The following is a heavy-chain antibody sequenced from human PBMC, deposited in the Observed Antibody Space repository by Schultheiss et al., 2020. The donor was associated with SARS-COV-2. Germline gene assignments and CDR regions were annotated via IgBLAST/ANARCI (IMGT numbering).Heavy chain of an antibody. D-gene: IGHD3-10*01. J-gene: IGHJ4*02. Sequence: ESLKISCSASGFTFSNYAMHWVRQPPGKGLEYVSAITSHGDTTYYADSVKGRFSISRDNSKNTLYLQLSNLRGEDTAVYYCVKVNEAYYYIDWGQGTLVTVSS. V-gene: IGHV3-64D*09. CDR3: VKVNEAYYYID. CDR2: ITSHGDTT. CDR1: GFTFSNYA.